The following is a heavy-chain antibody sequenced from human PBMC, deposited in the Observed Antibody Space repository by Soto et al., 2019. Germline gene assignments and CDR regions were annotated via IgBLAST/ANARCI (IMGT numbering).Heavy chain of an antibody. CDR1: GGSISSYY. D-gene: IGHD6-25*01. V-gene: IGHV4-59*01. CDR2: IYYSGST. J-gene: IGHJ5*02. CDR3: AREGSYSSGENWFDP. Sequence: SETLSLTCTVSGGSISSYYWSWIRQPPGKGLEWIGYIYYSGSTNYNPSLKSRVTISVDTSKNQFSLKLSSVTAADTAVYYCAREGSYSSGENWFDPWGQGTLVTVSS.